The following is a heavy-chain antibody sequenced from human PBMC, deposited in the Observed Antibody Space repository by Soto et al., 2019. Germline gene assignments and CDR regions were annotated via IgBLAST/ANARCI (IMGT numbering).Heavy chain of an antibody. J-gene: IGHJ4*02. CDR1: GGSISSGTYY. CDR2: ILYSAST. CDR3: AGTAAGYLNDY. V-gene: IGHV4-39*01. D-gene: IGHD2-2*03. Sequence: QLQLQESGPGLVKPSETLSLTCTVSGGSISSGTYYWGWIRQPPGKGLEWIGSILYSASTYNHPSLQSRVTISVDTSKNQFSRRLSSVTAADTAIYHCAGTAAGYLNDYRGQGTLVTVSS.